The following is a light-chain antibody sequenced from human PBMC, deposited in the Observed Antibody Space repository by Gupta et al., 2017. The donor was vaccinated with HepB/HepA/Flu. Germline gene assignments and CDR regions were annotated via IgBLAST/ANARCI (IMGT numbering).Light chain of an antibody. V-gene: IGKV1-5*03. CDR2: KAS. CDR1: QSISSW. J-gene: IGKJ1*01. CDR3: QPYRT. Sequence: DIQMTQSPSTLSASVGDRVTITCRASQSISSWLAWYQQKPGKATKLLIYKASRLESGVTLRVRGSGSVTEFTRHLRSMQADDSDTYDGQPYRTFGQGTKVEIK.